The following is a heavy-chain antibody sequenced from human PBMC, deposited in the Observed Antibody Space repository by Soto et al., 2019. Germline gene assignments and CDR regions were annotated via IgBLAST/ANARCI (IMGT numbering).Heavy chain of an antibody. J-gene: IGHJ1*01. CDR2: IYWDDGK. CDR3: AHSPAPRVHFQH. V-gene: IGHV2-5*02. CDR1: GFSLNTGGVT. D-gene: IGHD3-10*01. Sequence: GSGPTLVNPTHTLTLTCVFSGFSLNTGGVTVGWIRQPPGKALEWVALIYWDDGKRHSPSLRSRLTITKETSRNQVVLTMTNVAPEDTATYFCAHSPAPRVHFQHWGEGALVTVSS.